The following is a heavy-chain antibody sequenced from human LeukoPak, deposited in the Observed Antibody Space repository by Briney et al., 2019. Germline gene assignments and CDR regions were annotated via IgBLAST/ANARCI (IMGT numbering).Heavy chain of an antibody. Sequence: GGSLRLSCAASGFTFSAYGMSWVRQAPGKGLEWVSAISESGDGTFYTDSVKGRFTISRDNSKSTLYLQMNSLRAEDTAIYHCAKHLTRMSFFDYWGQGTLATVSS. J-gene: IGHJ4*02. CDR3: AKHLTRMSFFDY. CDR2: ISESGDGT. CDR1: GFTFSAYG. V-gene: IGHV3-23*01.